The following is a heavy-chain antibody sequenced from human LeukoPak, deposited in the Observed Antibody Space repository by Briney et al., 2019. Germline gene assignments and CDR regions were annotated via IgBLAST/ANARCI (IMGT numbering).Heavy chain of an antibody. CDR1: GFTFSSYA. Sequence: GRSLRLSCAASGFTFSSYAMHWVRQAPGKGLKWVAVISYDGSNKYYADSVKGRFTISRDNSKNTLYLQMNSLRAEDTAVYYCARARRGYSYGLDYWGQGTLVTVSS. CDR2: ISYDGSNK. D-gene: IGHD5-18*01. V-gene: IGHV3-30*04. J-gene: IGHJ4*02. CDR3: ARARRGYSYGLDY.